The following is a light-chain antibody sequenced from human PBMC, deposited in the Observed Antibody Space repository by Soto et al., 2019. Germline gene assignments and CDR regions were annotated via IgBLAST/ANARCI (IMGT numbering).Light chain of an antibody. CDR3: AAWDDSLSGLV. V-gene: IGLV1-47*01. CDR1: SSNIGSNY. Sequence: QSVLTQPPSASGTPGQRVTISCSGSSSNIGSNYVYWYQQLPGTAPKLLIYRNNQRPSGVPDRFSGSKSGTSASLAISGLRSEDEAEYYCAAWDDSLSGLVFGGGTQLTVL. CDR2: RNN. J-gene: IGLJ2*01.